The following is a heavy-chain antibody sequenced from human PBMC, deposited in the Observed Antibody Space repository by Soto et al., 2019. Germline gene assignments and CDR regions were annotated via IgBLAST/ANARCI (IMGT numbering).Heavy chain of an antibody. Sequence: QVQLVESGGGVVQPGRSLRLSCAASGFTFSSYAMHWVRQAPGKGLEWVAVISYDGSNKYYADSVKGRFTISRDNSKNTRYLQMNSLRAEDTAVYYCARDQATMLVVVIPYYFDYWGQGTLVTVSS. D-gene: IGHD3-22*01. V-gene: IGHV3-30-3*01. J-gene: IGHJ4*02. CDR1: GFTFSSYA. CDR2: ISYDGSNK. CDR3: ARDQATMLVVVIPYYFDY.